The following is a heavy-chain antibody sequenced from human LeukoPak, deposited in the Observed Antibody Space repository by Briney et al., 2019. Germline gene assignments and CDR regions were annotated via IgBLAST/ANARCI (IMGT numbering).Heavy chain of an antibody. J-gene: IGHJ4*02. CDR2: VSDRDGST. Sequence: RTGGSLRLSCAASGFTFTTYAMSWVRQAPGKGLEWVSTVSDRDGSTYYADSVKGRFTISRDSSKNTLFLQMNSLRAEDMAVYYCAKVAPRGSGWAFDYWGQGALVTVSS. D-gene: IGHD6-19*01. CDR3: AKVAPRGSGWAFDY. V-gene: IGHV3-23*01. CDR1: GFTFTTYA.